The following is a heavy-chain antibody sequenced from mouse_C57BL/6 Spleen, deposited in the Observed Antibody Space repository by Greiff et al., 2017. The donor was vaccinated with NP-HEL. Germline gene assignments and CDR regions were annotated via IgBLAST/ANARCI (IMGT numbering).Heavy chain of an antibody. D-gene: IGHD1-1*01. CDR3: ARRTTVVPSDY. CDR1: GYAFSSSW. CDR2: IYPGDGDT. J-gene: IGHJ2*01. V-gene: IGHV1-82*01. Sequence: VQLQQSGPELVKPGASVKISCKASGYAFSSSWMNWVKQRPGKGLEWIGRIYPGDGDTNYNGKFKGKATLTADKSSSTAYMQLSSLTSEDSAVYFCARRTTVVPSDYWGQGTTLTVSS.